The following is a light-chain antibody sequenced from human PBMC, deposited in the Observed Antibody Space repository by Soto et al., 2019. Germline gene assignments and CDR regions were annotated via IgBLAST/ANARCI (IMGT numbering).Light chain of an antibody. CDR2: KTS. J-gene: IGKJ1*01. CDR1: QNIGYW. Sequence: DIQMTQSPPTVSAFVGDRVTFSCRASQNIGYWLAWYQQKPEQAPVLLIEKTSSLQSGVASRFYGSGSGTDFTLTITSLQTDDVGTYYCQQYSRYWTFGPGTKVEIK. CDR3: QQYSRYWT. V-gene: IGKV1-5*03.